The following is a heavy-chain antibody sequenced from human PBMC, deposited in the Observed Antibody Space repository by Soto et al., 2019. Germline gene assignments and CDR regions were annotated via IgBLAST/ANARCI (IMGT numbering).Heavy chain of an antibody. CDR2: ISDSGGRT. Sequence: EEQLLESEGGLVQPGESLRLSCAASGFTFSSSAMNWVRQAPGKGLEWVSIISDSGGRTYYADSVRGRFTISRDNSKNTLYLQMNSLRAEDTAVYYCAKSLNINWKNWFDPWGQGTLVTVSS. J-gene: IGHJ5*02. V-gene: IGHV3-23*01. D-gene: IGHD1-1*01. CDR1: GFTFSSSA. CDR3: AKSLNINWKNWFDP.